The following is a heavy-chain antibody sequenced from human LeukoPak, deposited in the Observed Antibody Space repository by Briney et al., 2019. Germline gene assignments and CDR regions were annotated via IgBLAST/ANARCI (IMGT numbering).Heavy chain of an antibody. J-gene: IGHJ4*02. CDR3: ARDLFVEEWESLGGY. V-gene: IGHV4-30-2*01. Sequence: SETLSLTCAVSGGSISSGGYSWSWIRQPPGKGLEWIGYIYHSGSTYYNPSLKSRVTISVDTSKNQFSLKLSSVTAADTAVYYCARDLFVEEWESLGGYWGQGTLVTVSS. D-gene: IGHD1-26*01. CDR1: GGSISSGGYS. CDR2: IYHSGST.